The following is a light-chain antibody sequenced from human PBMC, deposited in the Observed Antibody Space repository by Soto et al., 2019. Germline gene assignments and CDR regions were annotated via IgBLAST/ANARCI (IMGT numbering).Light chain of an antibody. CDR3: QPSYSTPYT. Sequence: DIQMTQSPSSLSASVGDRVTITCRASQNINTYLNWCQQKPGKAPNLLIYAASSLQSGVPSRFSGSGSGTDFTLTISSLQPEDFATYYCQPSYSTPYTFGQGTRLEMK. CDR1: QNINTY. J-gene: IGKJ2*01. CDR2: AAS. V-gene: IGKV1-39*01.